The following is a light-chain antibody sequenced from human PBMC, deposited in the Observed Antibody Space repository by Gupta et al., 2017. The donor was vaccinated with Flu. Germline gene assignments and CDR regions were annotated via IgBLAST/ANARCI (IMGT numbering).Light chain of an antibody. J-gene: IGKJ2*01. CDR2: CTS. CDR1: ESVGRNF. Sequence: GSVSLSCRAGESVGRNFLVWYQQKPGQPTSVLIYCTSYRAPGIPDRFSGGGSGTDFTLTINRLEPEDCGLYYCHQYTTSPFTFGQGTKLEIK. V-gene: IGKV3-20*01. CDR3: HQYTTSPFT.